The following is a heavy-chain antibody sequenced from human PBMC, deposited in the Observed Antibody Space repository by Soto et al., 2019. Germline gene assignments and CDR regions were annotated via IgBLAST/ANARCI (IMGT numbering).Heavy chain of an antibody. CDR3: ARDRDGYITY. J-gene: IGHJ4*02. Sequence: HPGGSLRLSCAASGFTVSSNYMSWVRQAPGKGLEWVSVIYSGGSTYYADSVKGRFTISRDNSKNTLYLQMNSLRAEDTAVYYCARDRDGYITYWGQGTLVTVSS. CDR2: IYSGGST. V-gene: IGHV3-66*01. D-gene: IGHD5-12*01. CDR1: GFTVSSNY.